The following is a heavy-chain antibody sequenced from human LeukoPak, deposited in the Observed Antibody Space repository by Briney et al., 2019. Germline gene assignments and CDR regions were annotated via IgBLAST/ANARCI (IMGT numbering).Heavy chain of an antibody. CDR3: ARDSGGSSGWYYFDY. CDR1: EFTFSNFG. D-gene: IGHD6-13*01. J-gene: IGHJ4*02. V-gene: IGHV3-48*02. CDR2: ISSRSSSI. Sequence: PGGPLTLFCAASEFTFSNFGMNWLRQATGKGVEGVSYISSRSSSIYYADSVRGRFTISRDNAKNSLYLQMNSLRDDDTAVYYCARDSGGSSGWYYFDYWGQGTLVTVSS.